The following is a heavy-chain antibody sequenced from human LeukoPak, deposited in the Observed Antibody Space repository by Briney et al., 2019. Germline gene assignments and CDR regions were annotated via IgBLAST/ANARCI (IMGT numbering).Heavy chain of an antibody. Sequence: SETLSLTCTVSGGSLSSSSYYWGWIRQPPGKGLEWIGSIYYSGSTYYNPSLKSRVTISVDTSKNQFSLKLSSVTAADTAVYYCARREEWWFYWGQGTLVTVSS. D-gene: IGHD2-15*01. J-gene: IGHJ4*02. CDR1: GGSLSSSSYY. CDR3: ARREEWWFY. CDR2: IYYSGST. V-gene: IGHV4-39*01.